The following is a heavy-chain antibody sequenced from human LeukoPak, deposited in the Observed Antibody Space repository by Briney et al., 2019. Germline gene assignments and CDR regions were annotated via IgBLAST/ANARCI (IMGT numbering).Heavy chain of an antibody. J-gene: IGHJ6*02. V-gene: IGHV3-30*03. CDR1: GFTFSSYG. Sequence: GRSLRLSCAASGFTFSSYGMHWVRQAPGKGLEWVAVISYDGSNKYYADSVKGRFTISRDNSKNTLYLQMNSLRAEDTAVYYCASNVGMDVWGQGTTVTVFS. CDR2: ISYDGSNK. CDR3: ASNVGMDV.